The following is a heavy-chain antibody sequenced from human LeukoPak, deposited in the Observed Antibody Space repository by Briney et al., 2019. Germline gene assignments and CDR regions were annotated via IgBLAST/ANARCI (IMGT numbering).Heavy chain of an antibody. Sequence: ASVKVSCTASGYTFTSYYMHWVRQAPGQGLEWMGIINPSGGSTSYAQKFQGRVTMTRDMSTSTVYMELSSLRSEDTAVYYCARDHEDYSIDYWGQGTLVTVSS. CDR2: INPSGGST. D-gene: IGHD4-11*01. V-gene: IGHV1-46*01. J-gene: IGHJ4*02. CDR1: GYTFTSYY. CDR3: ARDHEDYSIDY.